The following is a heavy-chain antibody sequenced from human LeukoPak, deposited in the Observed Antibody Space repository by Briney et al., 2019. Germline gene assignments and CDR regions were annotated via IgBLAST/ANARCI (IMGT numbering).Heavy chain of an antibody. J-gene: IGHJ4*02. CDR1: GGSISSGGYY. V-gene: IGHV4-31*03. Sequence: SQTLSLTCTVSGGSISSGGYYWSWIRQHPGKGLGWIGYIYYSGSTYYNPSLKSRVTISVDTSKNQFSLKLSSVTAADTAVYYCARDRGRDYDYGDYLPLGYFDYWGQGTLVTVSS. CDR2: IYYSGST. D-gene: IGHD4-17*01. CDR3: ARDRGRDYDYGDYLPLGYFDY.